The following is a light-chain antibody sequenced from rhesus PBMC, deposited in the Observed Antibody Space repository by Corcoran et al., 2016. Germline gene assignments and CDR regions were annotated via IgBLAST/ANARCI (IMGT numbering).Light chain of an antibody. V-gene: IGKV1-16*01. CDR1: QSISSW. Sequence: DIQMTQSPSSLSASVGDKVTITSQASQSISSWLAWYQQKPGKAPKPLIYKAYNLESGVPSRFSGSGSGTDFTLTISSLPPEDFAAYYCQQYNSAPPTFGQGPKVELK. J-gene: IGKJ1*01. CDR3: QQYNSAPPT. CDR2: KAY.